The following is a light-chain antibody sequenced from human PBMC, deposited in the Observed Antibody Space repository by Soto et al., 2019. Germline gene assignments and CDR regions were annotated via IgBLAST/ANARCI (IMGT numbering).Light chain of an antibody. CDR2: DAS. CDR1: QSVSSN. J-gene: IGKJ3*01. V-gene: IGKV3-11*01. CDR3: QQRGT. Sequence: EIVLTQSPATLSLSPGERATLSCRASQSVSSNLAWYQQKPGQAPRLVVYDASARTSAFPDRFSGSGSGTDFTLTISSLEPEDLAIYYCQQRGTFGPGTKVDIK.